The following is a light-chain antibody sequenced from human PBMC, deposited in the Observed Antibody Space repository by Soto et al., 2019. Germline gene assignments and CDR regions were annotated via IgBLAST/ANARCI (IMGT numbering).Light chain of an antibody. V-gene: IGLV2-14*03. Sequence: QSALTQPASVSGSPGRSIAISCTGTSSYVGGYNSVSWYQQHPGKAPKLMIYNVSNRPSGVSDRFSGSKSGNTASLTISGLQAEDEADYYCSSYTSSNTYVFGTGTKVTVL. J-gene: IGLJ1*01. CDR1: SSYVGGYNS. CDR3: SSYTSSNTYV. CDR2: NVS.